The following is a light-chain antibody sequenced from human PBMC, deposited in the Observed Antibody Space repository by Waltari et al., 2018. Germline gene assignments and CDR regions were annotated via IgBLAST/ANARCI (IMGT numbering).Light chain of an antibody. CDR3: QQYGSSPLT. CDR1: QSVSSSP. J-gene: IGKJ5*01. Sequence: EMVLTQSPGTLSLSPGERATLSCRASQSVSSSPLAWYQQKPGQAPRPLIYGGSRRATGIPDRFGGSGSGTDFTLTISRLEPEDFAVYYCQQYGSSPLTFGQGTRLEIK. CDR2: GGS. V-gene: IGKV3-20*01.